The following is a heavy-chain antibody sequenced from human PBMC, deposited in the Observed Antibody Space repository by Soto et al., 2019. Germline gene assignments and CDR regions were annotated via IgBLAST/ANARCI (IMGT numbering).Heavy chain of an antibody. CDR3: ARDNLEDIDLRGYCLDS. D-gene: IGHD3-3*01. J-gene: IGHJ4*02. V-gene: IGHV1-69*01. Sequence: QVQLEQSGAEVKKPGSSVKVSCKVSGATFSTSSISWVRQAPGQGLEWMGAIIPIFGTTKYAQEFQGRLTITADESTRTAYMELTTLRSQDTALYFFARDNLEDIDLRGYCLDSGGQGPLVTVSS. CDR1: GATFSTSS. CDR2: IIPIFGTT.